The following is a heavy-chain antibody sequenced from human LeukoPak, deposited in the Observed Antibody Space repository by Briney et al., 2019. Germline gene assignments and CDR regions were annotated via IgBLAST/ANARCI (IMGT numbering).Heavy chain of an antibody. CDR2: IGGSSSSL. Sequence: GGSLRLSCVASGFTLSIYSMNWVRQAPGKGLEWVSSIGGSSSSLYYAESVKGRFTISRDNARNSLYLQMNSLRAEDTAVYYCAKEVGQDFGALDAFDVWGQGTMVTVSS. D-gene: IGHD4-17*01. V-gene: IGHV3-21*01. CDR3: AKEVGQDFGALDAFDV. J-gene: IGHJ3*01. CDR1: GFTLSIYS.